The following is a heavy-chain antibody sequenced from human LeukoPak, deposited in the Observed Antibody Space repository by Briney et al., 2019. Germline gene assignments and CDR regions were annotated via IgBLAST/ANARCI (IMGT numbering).Heavy chain of an antibody. D-gene: IGHD3-16*01. CDR3: ARDGGPFDY. J-gene: IGHJ4*02. CDR1: GFSFSRYW. Sequence: GGSLRLSCAASGFSFSRYWMSWVRQAPGKGLEWVANINQDGSEKYYVDSVKGRFTISRDNAKKSLYLQMNSLRAEDTAVYHCARDGGPFDYWGQGTLASVSS. V-gene: IGHV3-7*01. CDR2: INQDGSEK.